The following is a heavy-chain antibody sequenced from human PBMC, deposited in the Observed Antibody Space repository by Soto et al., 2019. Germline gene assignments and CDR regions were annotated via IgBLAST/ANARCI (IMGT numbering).Heavy chain of an antibody. CDR2: IYPGDSDT. J-gene: IGHJ6*02. D-gene: IGHD2-2*01. CDR1: GYSFTSYW. V-gene: IGHV5-51*01. CDR3: ATSYCSSTSCPNYYYYYGMDV. Sequence: EESLKISCSGSGYSFTSYWIGWVRQMPWKGLEWMGIIYPGDSDTRYSPSFQGQVTISADKSISTAYLQWSSLKASDTAMYYCATSYCSSTSCPNYYYYYGMDVWGQGTTVTVSS.